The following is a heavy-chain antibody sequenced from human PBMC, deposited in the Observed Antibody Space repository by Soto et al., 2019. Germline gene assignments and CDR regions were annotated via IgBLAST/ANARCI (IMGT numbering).Heavy chain of an antibody. CDR3: ARGFSTLHDFWSGYSRDYYYYGMDV. Sequence: SETLSLTCAVYGGSFSGYYWSWIRQPPGKGLEWIGEINHSGSTNYNPSLKSRVTISVDTSKNQFSLKLSSVTAADTAVYYCARGFSTLHDFWSGYSRDYYYYGMDVWGQGTTVTVSS. CDR1: GGSFSGYY. CDR2: INHSGST. J-gene: IGHJ6*02. D-gene: IGHD3-3*01. V-gene: IGHV4-34*01.